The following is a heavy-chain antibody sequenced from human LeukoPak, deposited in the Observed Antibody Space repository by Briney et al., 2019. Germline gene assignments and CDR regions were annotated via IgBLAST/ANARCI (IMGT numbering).Heavy chain of an antibody. J-gene: IGHJ4*02. D-gene: IGHD2-8*02. V-gene: IGHV3-7*03. CDR1: GFIFSGYW. Sequence: GGSLRLSCVGSGFIFSGYWMSWVRQAPGEGLEWVANIKQDGSEKYYADSVRGRFNISRENTKNSLSLQMNSLTVDDTAVYYCVRWGAWSSFDYWGQGTPVTVST. CDR3: VRWGAWSSFDY. CDR2: IKQDGSEK.